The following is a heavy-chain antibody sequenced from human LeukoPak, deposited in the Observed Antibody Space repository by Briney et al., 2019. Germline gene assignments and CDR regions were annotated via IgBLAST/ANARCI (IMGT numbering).Heavy chain of an antibody. CDR1: GFTFRSHT. D-gene: IGHD7-27*01. V-gene: IGHV3-23*01. CDR2: ITTSDGNT. CDR3: AKDGGLWVSAHWGDS. Sequence: GGSLRLSCVGSGFTFRSHTMSWVRQAPGKGLEWVSTITTSDGNTYYADSVKGRFTVSRDNSKNTLFLQMNSLRAEDTAVYYCAKDGGLWVSAHWGDSWGRGTLVTVSS. J-gene: IGHJ4*02.